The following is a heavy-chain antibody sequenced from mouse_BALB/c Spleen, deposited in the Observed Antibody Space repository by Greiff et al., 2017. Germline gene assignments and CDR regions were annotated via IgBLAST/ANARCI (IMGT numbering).Heavy chain of an antibody. CDR3: ARSYYRYDAMDY. CDR1: GYSFTGYY. CDR2: ISCYNGAT. D-gene: IGHD2-14*01. Sequence: LVKPGASVKLSCKASGYSFTGYYMHWVKQSHGKSLEWIGYISCYNGATSYNQKFKGKATFTVDTSSSTAYMQFNSLTSEDSAVYYCARSYYRYDAMDYWGQGTSVTVSS. V-gene: IGHV1S34*01. J-gene: IGHJ4*01.